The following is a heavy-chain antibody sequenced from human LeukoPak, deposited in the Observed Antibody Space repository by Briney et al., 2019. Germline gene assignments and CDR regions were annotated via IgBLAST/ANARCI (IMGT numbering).Heavy chain of an antibody. V-gene: IGHV4-39*01. D-gene: IGHD3-3*02. CDR3: ARHVLAWGGGVDV. J-gene: IGHJ6*02. CDR2: IYYSGST. CDR1: GGSISSSSYY. Sequence: SETLSLTCTVSGGSISSSSYYWGWLRQPPGKGLEWIGSIYYSGSTYYNPSLKSRVTMSVDTSKNQFSLKLSSVTAADTAVYYCARHVLAWGGGVDVWGQGTTVTVSS.